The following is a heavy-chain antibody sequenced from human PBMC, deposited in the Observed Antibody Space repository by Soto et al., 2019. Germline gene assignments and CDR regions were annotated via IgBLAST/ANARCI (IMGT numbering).Heavy chain of an antibody. V-gene: IGHV1-2*04. Sequence: ASVKVSCKASGYSFTDYHIHWVRQAPGQGLEWLGRINPKSGGTSTAQKFQGWVTMTTDTSISTASMELTRLTSDDTAIYYCARGDSTDCSNAVCSFFYNHDMDVWGQGTTVTVSS. J-gene: IGHJ6*02. D-gene: IGHD2-8*01. CDR3: ARGDSTDCSNAVCSFFYNHDMDV. CDR2: INPKSGGT. CDR1: GYSFTDYH.